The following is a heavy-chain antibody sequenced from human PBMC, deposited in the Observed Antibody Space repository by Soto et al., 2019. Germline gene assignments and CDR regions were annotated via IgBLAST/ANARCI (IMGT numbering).Heavy chain of an antibody. CDR1: GYTFTRYG. CDR2: FNPEDGNT. V-gene: IGHV1-18*01. D-gene: IGHD2-2*01. CDR3: ATDKDVGSNGFLPGY. J-gene: IGHJ4*02. Sequence: ASVKVSCKASGYTFTRYGISWVRQAPGQGLEWMGGFNPEDGNTNYAQKFQGRVTMTEDTSTDTAYMELSSLRSEDTAVYYCATDKDVGSNGFLPGYWGQGTLVTVSS.